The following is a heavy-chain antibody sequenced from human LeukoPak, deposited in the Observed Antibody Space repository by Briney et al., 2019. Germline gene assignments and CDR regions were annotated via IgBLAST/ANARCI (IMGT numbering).Heavy chain of an antibody. V-gene: IGHV3-21*01. CDR2: ISSSSSYI. CDR3: ARVYTVMAYFDY. J-gene: IGHJ4*02. Sequence: GGSLRLSCAASGFTFSRYSMNWVRQAPGKGLEWVSSISSSSSYIYYADSVKGRFTISRDNAKNSLYLQMNSLRAEDTAVYYCARVYTVMAYFDYWGQGTLVTVSS. D-gene: IGHD5-18*01. CDR1: GFTFSRYS.